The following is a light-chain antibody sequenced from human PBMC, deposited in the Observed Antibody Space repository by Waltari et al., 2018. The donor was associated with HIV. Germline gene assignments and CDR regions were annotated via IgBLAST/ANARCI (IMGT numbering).Light chain of an antibody. J-gene: IGKJ3*01. CDR1: QSLLYRNGYNY. CDR2: LGS. CDR3: MQALQTPFT. Sequence: DIVMPQSSLSLPVSPGEPASIICRSSQSLLYRNGYNYLDWYLQKPGRSPQLLIYLGSNRATGVPDRFSGSGSGTYFTLKISRVEAEDVGVYYCMQALQTPFTFGPGTKVDIK. V-gene: IGKV2-28*01.